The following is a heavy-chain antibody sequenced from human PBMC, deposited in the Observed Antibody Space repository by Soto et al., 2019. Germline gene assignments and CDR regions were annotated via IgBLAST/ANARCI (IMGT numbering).Heavy chain of an antibody. CDR2: ISYDGSNK. D-gene: IGHD6-6*01. CDR1: GFTFSSYG. CDR3: AKASPAARLYYYYYGMDV. J-gene: IGHJ6*02. Sequence: PGGSLRLSCAASGFTFSSYGMHWVRQAPGKGLEWVAVISYDGSNKYYADSVKGRFTISRDNSKNTLYLQMNSLRAEDTAVYYCAKASPAARLYYYYYGMDVWGQGTTVTVSS. V-gene: IGHV3-30*18.